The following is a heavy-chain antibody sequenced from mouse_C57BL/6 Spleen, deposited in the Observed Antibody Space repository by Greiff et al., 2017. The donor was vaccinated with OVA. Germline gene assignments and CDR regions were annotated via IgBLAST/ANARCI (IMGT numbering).Heavy chain of an antibody. CDR3: ARGMDDYSFDY. CDR1: GYTFTDYY. J-gene: IGHJ2*01. D-gene: IGHD2-10*02. Sequence: VQLQESGAELVRPGASVKLSCKASGYTFTDYYINWVKQRPGQGLEWIARIYPGSGNTYYNEKFKGKAKLTAEKSSSTAYMQLSSLTSEDSAVYFCARGMDDYSFDYWGQGTTLTVSS. CDR2: IYPGSGNT. V-gene: IGHV1-76*01.